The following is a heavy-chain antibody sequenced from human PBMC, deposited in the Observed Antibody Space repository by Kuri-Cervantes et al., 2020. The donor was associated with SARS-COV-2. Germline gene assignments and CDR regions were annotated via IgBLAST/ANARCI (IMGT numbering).Heavy chain of an antibody. Sequence: SETLSLTCSVSGGSMGSFYWTWIRQSPEKGLEWIGHVHDSGSVNYNPSLQTRLSISLDTSTNQFSLNLASLTAADTAVYYCTRDVRFCTGGRCSSAWFDPWGQATLVTVSS. CDR2: VHDSGSV. CDR1: GGSMGSFY. V-gene: IGHV4-59*01. D-gene: IGHD2-15*01. J-gene: IGHJ5*02. CDR3: TRDVRFCTGGRCSSAWFDP.